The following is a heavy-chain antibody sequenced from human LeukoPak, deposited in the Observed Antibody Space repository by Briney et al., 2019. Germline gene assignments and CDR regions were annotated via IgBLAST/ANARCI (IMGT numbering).Heavy chain of an antibody. Sequence: PGRSLRLSCAASGFTFSTYVMHWVRQAPGKGLDWVAIIWHDGTNKYYADSVKGRFTISRDNSKNTLYLQMNSLRVEDTAVYYCARDDYGGKLDIWGQGTVVTVSS. CDR2: IWHDGTNK. V-gene: IGHV3-33*01. CDR3: ARDDYGGKLDI. D-gene: IGHD4-23*01. CDR1: GFTFSTYV. J-gene: IGHJ3*02.